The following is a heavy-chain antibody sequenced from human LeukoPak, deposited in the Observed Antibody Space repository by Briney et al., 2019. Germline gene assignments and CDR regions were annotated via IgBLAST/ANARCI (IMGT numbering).Heavy chain of an antibody. D-gene: IGHD3-22*01. J-gene: IGHJ4*02. Sequence: ASVKVSCKASGYTFSGYSIHWMRQAPGQGLEYVGWIDPNNGRTDYAQKFQGRVTMTRDTSISTAYMDLSMLRSDDTAVYYCASSPGTMIVALDYWGQGTLVTVSS. V-gene: IGHV1-2*02. CDR3: ASSPGTMIVALDY. CDR2: IDPNNGRT. CDR1: GYTFSGYS.